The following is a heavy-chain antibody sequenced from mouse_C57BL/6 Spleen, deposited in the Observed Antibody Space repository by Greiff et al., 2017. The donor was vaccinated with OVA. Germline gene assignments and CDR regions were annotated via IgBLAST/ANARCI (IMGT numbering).Heavy chain of an antibody. D-gene: IGHD1-1*01. Sequence: VQLVESGAELVKPGASVKISCKASGYAFSSYWMNWVKQRPGKGLEWIGQIYPGDGDTNYNGKFKGKATLTADKSSSTAYMQLSSLTSEDSAVYFCARGIYYYGSSWDYWGKGTTLTVSS. CDR2: IYPGDGDT. J-gene: IGHJ2*01. CDR3: ARGIYYYGSSWDY. V-gene: IGHV1-80*01. CDR1: GYAFSSYW.